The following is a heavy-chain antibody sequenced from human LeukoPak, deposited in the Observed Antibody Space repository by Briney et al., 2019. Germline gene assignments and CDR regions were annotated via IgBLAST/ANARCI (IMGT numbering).Heavy chain of an antibody. CDR3: GTKKGGPYYGDRALEY. CDR1: GFTFGTYG. V-gene: IGHV3-30*03. Sequence: PGRSLRLSCAASGFTFGTYGIHWVRRAPGKGLGWVAVIPYGGSNKNYADSGTGPSTISRDTSENTLCLQTNSQRAEDTAVYYCGTKKGGPYYGDRALEYWGQGTLVTVSS. J-gene: IGHJ4*02. D-gene: IGHD4-17*01. CDR2: IPYGGSNK.